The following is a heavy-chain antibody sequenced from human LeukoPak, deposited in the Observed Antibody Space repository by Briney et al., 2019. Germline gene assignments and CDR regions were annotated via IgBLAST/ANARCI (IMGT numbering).Heavy chain of an antibody. CDR2: IIPIFGTA. D-gene: IGHD2-2*01. V-gene: IGHV1-69*05. J-gene: IGHJ4*02. CDR3: ARGYCSSTSCSEGSFDY. CDR1: GGTFSSYA. Sequence: SVKVSCKASGGTFSSYAISWVRQAPGQGLEWMGGIIPIFGTANYAQKFQGRVTITTDESTSTAYMELSSLRSEDTAVYYCARGYCSSTSCSEGSFDYWGQGTLVTASS.